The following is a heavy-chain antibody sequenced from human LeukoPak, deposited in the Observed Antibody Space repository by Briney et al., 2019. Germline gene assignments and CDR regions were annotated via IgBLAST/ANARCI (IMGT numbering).Heavy chain of an antibody. J-gene: IGHJ4*02. CDR2: IYTSGST. Sequence: SETLALTCTVSGGSISSGSYYWSRIRQPAGKGLEWLGRIYTSGSTNYNPSLKSRVTISVDTSKNQFSLQLSSVTAADTAVYYCAAYSYGSFGYFDYWGQGTLVTVSS. D-gene: IGHD5-18*01. V-gene: IGHV4-61*02. CDR3: AAYSYGSFGYFDY. CDR1: GGSISSGSYY.